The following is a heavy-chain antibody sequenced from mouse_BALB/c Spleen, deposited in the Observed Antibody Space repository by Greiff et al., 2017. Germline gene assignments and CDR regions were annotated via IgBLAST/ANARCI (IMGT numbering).Heavy chain of an antibody. V-gene: IGHV3-2*02. CDR2: ISYSGST. Sequence: EVQRVESGPGLVKPSQSLSLTCTVTGYSITSDYAWNWIRQFPGNKLEWMGYISYSGSTSYNPSLKSRISITRDTSKNQFFLQLNSVTTEDTATYYCARSDDGYGFDYWGQGTTLTVSS. D-gene: IGHD2-3*01. J-gene: IGHJ2*01. CDR3: ARSDDGYGFDY. CDR1: GYSITSDYA.